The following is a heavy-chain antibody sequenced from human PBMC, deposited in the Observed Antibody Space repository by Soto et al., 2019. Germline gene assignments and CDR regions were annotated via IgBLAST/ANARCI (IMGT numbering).Heavy chain of an antibody. CDR1: GYTLPELS. CDR2: FDPEDGET. D-gene: IGHD3-22*01. V-gene: IGHV1-24*01. CDR3: ATAINYYDSPDAFDI. J-gene: IGHJ3*02. Sequence: ASVKVSCKVSGYTLPELSMHWVRQAPGKGLEWMGGFDPEDGETIYAQKFQGRVTMTEDTSTDTAYMELSSLRSEDTAVYYCATAINYYDSPDAFDIWGQGTMVTVSS.